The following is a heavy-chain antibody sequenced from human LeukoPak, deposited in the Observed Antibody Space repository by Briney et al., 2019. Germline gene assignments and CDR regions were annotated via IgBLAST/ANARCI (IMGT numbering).Heavy chain of an antibody. CDR1: GFTFSSYA. V-gene: IGHV3-23*01. D-gene: IGHD6-6*01. J-gene: IGHJ2*01. CDR2: ISSGGGST. Sequence: GGSLRLSCAASGFTFSSYAMGWVRQPPRKGLEWVSGISSGGGSTYYTDSMKGRFTISRDNSKNTLYLQMNSLTAEDTALYYCANARGTSSSYFDLWGRGTLVTVSS. CDR3: ANARGTSSSYFDL.